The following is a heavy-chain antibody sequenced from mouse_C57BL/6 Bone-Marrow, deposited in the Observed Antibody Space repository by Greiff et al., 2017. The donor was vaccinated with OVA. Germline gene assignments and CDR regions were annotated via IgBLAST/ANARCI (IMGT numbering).Heavy chain of an antibody. J-gene: IGHJ4*01. Sequence: DVMLVESGGDLVKPGGSLKLSCAASGFTFSSYGMSWVRQTPDKRLEWVATISSGGSYTYYPDSVKGRFTISRDNAKNTLYLQMSSLKSEDTAMYYCARRMGLYAMDYWGQGTSVTVSS. D-gene: IGHD4-1*01. CDR3: ARRMGLYAMDY. CDR2: ISSGGSYT. CDR1: GFTFSSYG. V-gene: IGHV5-6*02.